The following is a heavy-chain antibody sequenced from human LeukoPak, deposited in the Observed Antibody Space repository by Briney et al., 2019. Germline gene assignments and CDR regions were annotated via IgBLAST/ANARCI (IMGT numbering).Heavy chain of an antibody. CDR1: GGSISSGGYS. CDR2: IYYSGST. D-gene: IGHD5/OR15-5a*01. Sequence: SETLSLTCTVSGGSISSGGYSWSWIRQHPGKGLEWIGYIYYSGSTYYNPSLKSRVTISVDTSKNQFPLKLSSVTAADTAVYYCARVYRVIDAFDIWGQGTMVTVSS. CDR3: ARVYRVIDAFDI. J-gene: IGHJ3*02. V-gene: IGHV4-31*03.